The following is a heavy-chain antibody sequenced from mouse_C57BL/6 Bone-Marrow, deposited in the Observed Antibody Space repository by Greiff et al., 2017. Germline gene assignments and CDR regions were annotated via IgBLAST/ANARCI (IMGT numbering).Heavy chain of an antibody. CDR3: ARQSSGFAY. CDR1: GFTFSDYG. V-gene: IGHV5-17*01. CDR2: ISSGSSTI. D-gene: IGHD1-3*01. J-gene: IGHJ3*01. Sequence: EVHLVESGGGLVKPGGSLKLSCAASGFTFSDYGMHWVRQAPEKGLEWVAYISSGSSTIYYADTVKGRFTISRDNAKNTLFLQMTSLRSEDTAMYYCARQSSGFAYWGQGTLVTVSA.